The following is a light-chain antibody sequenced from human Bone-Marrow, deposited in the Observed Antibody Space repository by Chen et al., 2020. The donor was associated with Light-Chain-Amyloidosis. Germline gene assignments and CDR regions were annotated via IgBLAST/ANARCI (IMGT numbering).Light chain of an antibody. J-gene: IGLJ2*01. CDR3: QSADSSGTYEVI. V-gene: IGLV3-25*03. CDR2: RDT. CDR1: DLPTKY. Sequence: SYALTQPPSVSVSPRPTSRLPCSGDDLPTKYAYWYQQKPGQAPVLVIHRDTERPSGISERFSGSSSGTTATLTISGVQAEDEADYHCQSADSSGTYEVIFGGGTKLTVL.